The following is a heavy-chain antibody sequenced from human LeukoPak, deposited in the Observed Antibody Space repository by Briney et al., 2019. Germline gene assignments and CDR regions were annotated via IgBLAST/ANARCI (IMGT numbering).Heavy chain of an antibody. CDR2: ISYDGSNK. CDR1: GFTFSSYA. Sequence: PGGSLRLSCAAAGFTFSSYAMHWVRQAPGKGLEWVSVISYDGSNKYYADSVKGRFTISRDNSKNTRYLQMNSLRAEDTAVYYRARLLRKHCSSTSCRSPFDHRGPRTLVTASS. D-gene: IGHD2-2*01. V-gene: IGHV3-30*01. CDR3: ARLLRKHCSSTSCRSPFDH. J-gene: IGHJ4*01.